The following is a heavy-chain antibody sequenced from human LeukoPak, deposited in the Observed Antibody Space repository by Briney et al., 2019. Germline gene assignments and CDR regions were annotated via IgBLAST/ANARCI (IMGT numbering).Heavy chain of an antibody. V-gene: IGHV4-34*01. CDR3: AKRGLIGTPGSFGY. CDR2: INHSGST. D-gene: IGHD3-22*01. J-gene: IGHJ4*02. CDR1: GGSFSGYY. Sequence: SETLSLTCAVYGGSFSGYYWSWIRQPPRKGLEWIGEINHSGSTNYNPSLKSRVTISVDTSKNQFSLKLSSVTAADTAVYYCAKRGLIGTPGSFGYWGQGTLVTVSS.